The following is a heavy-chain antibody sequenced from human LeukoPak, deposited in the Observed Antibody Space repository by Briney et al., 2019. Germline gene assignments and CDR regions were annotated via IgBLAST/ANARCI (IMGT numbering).Heavy chain of an antibody. Sequence: SETLSLTCTVSGDSISSGSYFWSWTRQPAGKGLEWIGRIFTSGSPNYNPSLKSRVTISVDTSKNQFSLKLSSVTAADTAVYFCARDAPYNRGWYPDYWGQGTLVTVSS. V-gene: IGHV4-61*02. D-gene: IGHD6-19*01. CDR1: GDSISSGSYF. CDR2: IFTSGSP. CDR3: ARDAPYNRGWYPDY. J-gene: IGHJ4*02.